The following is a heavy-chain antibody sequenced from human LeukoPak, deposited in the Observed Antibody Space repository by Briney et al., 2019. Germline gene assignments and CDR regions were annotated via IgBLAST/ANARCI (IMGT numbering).Heavy chain of an antibody. D-gene: IGHD6-6*01. Sequence: GGSLRLSCAASGFTVSSDYMSWVRQAPGKGLEWVSVIYSGGSTYYADSVKGRFTISRDNPKNTLYLQMNSLRAEDTAVYYCARDGGSSSASYHYYYYMDVWGKGTTVTVSS. V-gene: IGHV3-66*02. CDR1: GFTVSSDY. J-gene: IGHJ6*03. CDR2: IYSGGST. CDR3: ARDGGSSSASYHYYYYMDV.